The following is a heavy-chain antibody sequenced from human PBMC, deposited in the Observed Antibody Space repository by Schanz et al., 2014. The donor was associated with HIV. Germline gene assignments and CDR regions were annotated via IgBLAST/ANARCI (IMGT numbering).Heavy chain of an antibody. Sequence: QVQLVESGGGVVQPGRSLRLSCAASGFTFDSYGIHWVRQAPGKGLEWVAVISYDGTNKKFADSVKGRFTISRDNTKNSLFLQMNSLRAEDTAVYYCATNEGLDYWGQGTLVTVSS. V-gene: IGHV3-30*03. CDR3: ATNEGLDY. J-gene: IGHJ4*02. CDR2: ISYDGTNK. CDR1: GFTFDSYG.